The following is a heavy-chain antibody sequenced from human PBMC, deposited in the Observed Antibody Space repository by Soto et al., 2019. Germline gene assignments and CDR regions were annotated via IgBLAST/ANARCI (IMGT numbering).Heavy chain of an antibody. CDR1: GFPFSSYA. V-gene: IGHV3-23*01. D-gene: IGHD6-19*01. CDR3: AKDPGASSDWHGGLY. J-gene: IGHJ4*02. Sequence: PGGSLRLSCAASGFPFSSYAMSWVRQAPGKGLEWVSAISGSGGSTYYADSVKGRFTISRDNSKNTLYLQMNSLRAEDTAVYYCAKDPGASSDWHGGLYWGQGTLVTVSS. CDR2: ISGSGGST.